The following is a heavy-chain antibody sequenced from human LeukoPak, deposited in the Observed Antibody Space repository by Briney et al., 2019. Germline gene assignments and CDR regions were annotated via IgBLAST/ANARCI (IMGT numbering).Heavy chain of an antibody. Sequence: PGGSLSLSCAASGFTVSSNYMSWVRQAPGKGLEWVSVIYSGGNTYSADSVKGRVTISRDNSTNTLYLQMNSLRAEDTAVYYGARTSGWSGFGYWGQGTLVTVSS. CDR3: ARTSGWSGFGY. CDR1: GFTVSSNY. D-gene: IGHD6-19*01. V-gene: IGHV3-66*01. J-gene: IGHJ4*02. CDR2: IYSGGNT.